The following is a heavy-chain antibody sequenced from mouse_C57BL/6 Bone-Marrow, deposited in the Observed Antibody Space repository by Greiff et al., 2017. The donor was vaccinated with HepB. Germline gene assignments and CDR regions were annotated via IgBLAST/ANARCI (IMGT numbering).Heavy chain of an antibody. CDR3: TGPGRWYFDY. CDR2: IRLKSDNYAT. V-gene: IGHV6-3*01. CDR1: GFTFSNYW. D-gene: IGHD1-1*01. J-gene: IGHJ2*01. Sequence: EVKLEESGGGLVQPGGSMKLSCVASGFTFSNYWMNWVRQSPEKGLEWVAQIRLKSDNYATHYAESVKGRFTISRDDSKSSVYLQMNNLRAEDTGIYYCTGPGRWYFDYWGQGTTLTVSS.